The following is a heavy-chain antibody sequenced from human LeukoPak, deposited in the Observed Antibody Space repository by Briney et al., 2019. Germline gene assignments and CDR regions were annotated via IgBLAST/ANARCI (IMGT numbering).Heavy chain of an antibody. CDR2: IRSEAYGGTT. CDR3: ATDGFSGSYSSFDI. V-gene: IGHV3-15*01. J-gene: IGHJ3*02. CDR1: GFTFSNTW. Sequence: PGGSLRLSCVVSGFTFSNTWVSWVRLAPGKGLEWVGRIRSEAYGGTTDYTAPVKGRFTISRDDSKNTLYLQMNSLKTEDTAVYYCATDGFSGSYSSFDIWGQGTMVTVS. D-gene: IGHD1-26*01.